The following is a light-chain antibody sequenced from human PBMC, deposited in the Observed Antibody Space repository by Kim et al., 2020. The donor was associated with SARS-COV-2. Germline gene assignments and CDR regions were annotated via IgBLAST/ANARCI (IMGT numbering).Light chain of an antibody. CDR3: TSYAGSMVYV. J-gene: IGLJ1*01. Sequence: QSALTQPPSASGSPGQSVTISCTGTSSDLVTNNYISWYQQHPGKAPKLVIYDVTKRPSGVPDRFSGYRSGNTASLTVSGLQAEDEADYYCTSYAGSMVYVFGSGTKVTVL. CDR2: DVT. CDR1: SSDLVTNNY. V-gene: IGLV2-8*01.